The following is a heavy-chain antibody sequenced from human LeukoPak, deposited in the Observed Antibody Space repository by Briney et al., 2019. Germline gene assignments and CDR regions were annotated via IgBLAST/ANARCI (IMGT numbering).Heavy chain of an antibody. D-gene: IGHD3-22*01. CDR3: AKRYYSDSSGYLGSFDY. J-gene: IGHJ4*02. CDR1: GFTFSSYA. Sequence: GGSLRLSCATSGFTFSSYAMYWVRQAPGKGLEWVSAISGSGGSTYYADSVKGRFTIPRDSSKNTLYLQMNSLRAEDTAVYYCAKRYYSDSSGYLGSFDYWGQGTLVTVSS. V-gene: IGHV3-23*01. CDR2: ISGSGGST.